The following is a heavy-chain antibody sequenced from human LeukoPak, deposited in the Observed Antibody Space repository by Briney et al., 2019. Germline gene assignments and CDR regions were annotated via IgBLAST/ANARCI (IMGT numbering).Heavy chain of an antibody. D-gene: IGHD2-21*01. CDR1: GFTFSSYS. CDR2: IRPDGSEG. Sequence: GGSLRLSCAASGFTFSSYSMNWVRQAPGKGLEWVATIRPDGSEGYYADSVRGRFTISRDNSKNSFYLQMSSLRAEDTGVFYCARDVAYSAFDYWGQGTLVTVSS. V-gene: IGHV3-7*01. J-gene: IGHJ4*02. CDR3: ARDVAYSAFDY.